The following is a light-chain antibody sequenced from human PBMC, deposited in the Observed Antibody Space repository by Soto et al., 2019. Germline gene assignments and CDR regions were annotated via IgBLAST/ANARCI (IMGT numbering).Light chain of an antibody. Sequence: DVVMTQSPLSLPVTLGQPASISCRSTQSLVHSDGNTHLNWFQQRPGQSLRRLICKVSNRDSGVPDRFSGSASGTDFTLKISRVEAKDVGVYYCMQGTHWPYTFGQGTKLEIK. J-gene: IGKJ2*01. V-gene: IGKV2-30*02. CDR3: MQGTHWPYT. CDR2: KVS. CDR1: QSLVHSDGNTH.